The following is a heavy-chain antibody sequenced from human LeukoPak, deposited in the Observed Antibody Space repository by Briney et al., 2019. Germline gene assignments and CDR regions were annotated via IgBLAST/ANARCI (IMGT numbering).Heavy chain of an antibody. V-gene: IGHV1-18*04. J-gene: IGHJ4*02. CDR2: ISAYNGNT. Sequence: GASVKVSCKASGYTFTSYGISWVRQAPGQGLEWMGWISAYNGNTNYAQKLQGRVTMTTDTSTSTAYMELRSLRSDDTAVYYCAKVGSRFGELIIVHFDYWGQGTLVTVSS. D-gene: IGHD3-10*01. CDR3: AKVGSRFGELIIVHFDY. CDR1: GYTFTSYG.